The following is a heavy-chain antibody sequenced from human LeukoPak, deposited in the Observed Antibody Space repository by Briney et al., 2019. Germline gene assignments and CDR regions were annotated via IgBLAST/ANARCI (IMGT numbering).Heavy chain of an antibody. V-gene: IGHV5-51*01. CDR3: ARQDYFDN. Sequence: GESLKISWKGSGYSFMNYWVGWVRQMPGKGLEWMGIIYPGDSEIRYSPSFQGQVTISADRSISTAYPQWSSLKASDTAIYYCARQDYFDNWGQGTLVTVSS. CDR1: GYSFMNYW. J-gene: IGHJ4*02. CDR2: IYPGDSEI.